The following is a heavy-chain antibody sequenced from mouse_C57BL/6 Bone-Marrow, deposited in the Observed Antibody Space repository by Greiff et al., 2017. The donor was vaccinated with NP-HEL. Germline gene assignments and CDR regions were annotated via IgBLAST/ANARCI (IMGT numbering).Heavy chain of an antibody. J-gene: IGHJ2*01. CDR1: GYAFSSSW. CDR3: ARQDYYGVRDY. CDR2: IYPGDGDT. V-gene: IGHV1-82*01. D-gene: IGHD1-1*01. Sequence: QVQLKQSGPELVKPGASVKISCKASGYAFSSSWMNWVKQRPGKGLEWIGRIYPGDGDTNYNGKFKGKATLTADKSSSTAYMQLSSLTSEDSAVYFCARQDYYGVRDYWGQGTTLTVSS.